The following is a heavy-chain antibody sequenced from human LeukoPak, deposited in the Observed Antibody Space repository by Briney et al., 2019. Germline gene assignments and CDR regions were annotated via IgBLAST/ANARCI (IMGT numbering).Heavy chain of an antibody. CDR3: ARDGGLRFLEWLLDAFDI. J-gene: IGHJ3*02. CDR2: ISSSSSTI. Sequence: GGSLRLSCAASGFTFSSYSMNWVRQAPGKGLEWVSYISSSSSTIYYADSVKGRFTIPRDNAKNSLYLQMNSLRAEDTAVYYCARDGGLRFLEWLLDAFDIWGQGTMVTVSS. D-gene: IGHD3-3*01. V-gene: IGHV3-48*01. CDR1: GFTFSSYS.